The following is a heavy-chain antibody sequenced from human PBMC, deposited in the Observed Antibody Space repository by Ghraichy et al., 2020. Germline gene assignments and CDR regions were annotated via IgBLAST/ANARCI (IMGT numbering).Heavy chain of an antibody. Sequence: LSLTCAASGFTFSDYYMSWIRQAPGKGLEWVSYISSSGSYTNYADSVKGRFTISRDNAKNSLYLQMNSLRAEDTAVYYCARAVTPNGYYYGMDVWGQGTTVTVSS. CDR1: GFTFSDYY. D-gene: IGHD4-17*01. V-gene: IGHV3-11*05. CDR3: ARAVTPNGYYYGMDV. J-gene: IGHJ6*02. CDR2: ISSSGSYT.